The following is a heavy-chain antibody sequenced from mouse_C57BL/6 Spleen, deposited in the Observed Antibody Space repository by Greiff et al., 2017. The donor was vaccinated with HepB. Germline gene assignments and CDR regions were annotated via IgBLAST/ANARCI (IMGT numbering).Heavy chain of an antibody. V-gene: IGHV1-82*01. CDR3: ARGGDYGSSYEYFDV. Sequence: VHLVESGPELVKPGASVKISCKASGYAFSSSWMNWVKQRPGKGLEWIGRIYPGDGDTNYNGKFKGKATLTADKSSSTAYMQLSSLTSEDSAVYFCARGGDYGSSYEYFDVWGTGTTVTVSS. D-gene: IGHD1-1*01. J-gene: IGHJ1*03. CDR2: IYPGDGDT. CDR1: GYAFSSSW.